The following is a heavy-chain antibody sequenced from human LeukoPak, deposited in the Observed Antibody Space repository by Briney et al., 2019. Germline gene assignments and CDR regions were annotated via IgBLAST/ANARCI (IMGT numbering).Heavy chain of an antibody. CDR3: ARTLDSSGYYYDY. V-gene: IGHV4-30-4*01. D-gene: IGHD3-22*01. CDR2: ISYSGST. CDR1: GGSISSGDYY. J-gene: IGHJ4*02. Sequence: SETLSLTCTVSGGSISSGDYYWTWIHQPPGKGLEWIGYISYSGSTYYNPSLKSRVTISLDTSKNQFSLKLSSVTAADTAVYYCARTLDSSGYYYDYWGQGTLVTVSS.